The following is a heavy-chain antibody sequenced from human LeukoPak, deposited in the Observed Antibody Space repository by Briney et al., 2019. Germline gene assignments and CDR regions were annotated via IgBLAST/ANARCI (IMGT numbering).Heavy chain of an antibody. CDR2: IRSKAYGGTT. Sequence: GGSLRLSCTASGFTFVDYAMSWVSQAPGKGLEWVGFIRSKAYGGTTEYAASVKGRFTISRDDSKSIAYLQMNSLKTEDTAVYYCTRDPPSHYDILTWGQGTLVTVSS. J-gene: IGHJ4*02. CDR3: TRDPPSHYDILT. CDR1: GFTFVDYA. V-gene: IGHV3-49*04. D-gene: IGHD3-9*01.